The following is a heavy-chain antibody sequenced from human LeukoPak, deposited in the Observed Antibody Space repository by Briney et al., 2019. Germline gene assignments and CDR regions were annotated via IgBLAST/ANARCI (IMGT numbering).Heavy chain of an antibody. CDR1: GFTFSSYA. CDR2: ISSNGGST. CDR3: ARAYGSGTYWFDY. D-gene: IGHD3-10*01. J-gene: IGHJ4*02. Sequence: GGSLRLSCAASGFTFSSYAMHWVRQAPGKGLEYVSAISSNGGSTYYANSVKGRFTISRDNAENSVYLQMNRLRDEDTAIYYCARAYGSGTYWFDYWGQGTLVTVSS. V-gene: IGHV3-64*01.